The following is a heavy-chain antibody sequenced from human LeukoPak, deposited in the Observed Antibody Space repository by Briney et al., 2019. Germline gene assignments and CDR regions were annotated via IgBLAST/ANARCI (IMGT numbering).Heavy chain of an antibody. V-gene: IGHV4-31*03. D-gene: IGHD2-2*01. CDR1: GGSISSGGYY. CDR3: ARRYCSSTSCFLIE. CDR2: VYYSGST. Sequence: SETLSLTCTVSGGSISSGGYYWSWIRQHPGKGREWIGYVYYSGSTYYNPSLKSRVTISVDTSKNQFSLKLSSVTAADTAVYYCARRYCSSTSCFLIEWGQGTLVTVSS. J-gene: IGHJ4*02.